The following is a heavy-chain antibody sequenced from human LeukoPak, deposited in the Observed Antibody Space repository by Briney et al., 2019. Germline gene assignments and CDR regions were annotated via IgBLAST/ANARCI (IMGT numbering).Heavy chain of an antibody. CDR3: ATGILGYCSGGSCRTPYHYYYGMDV. D-gene: IGHD2-15*01. CDR1: GGTFSSYA. CDR2: IIPIFGTA. V-gene: IGHV1-69*01. J-gene: IGHJ6*04. Sequence: SVKVSCKASGGTFSSYAISWVRQAPGQGLEWMGGIIPIFGTANYAQKVQGRVTITADESTSTAYLELSSLRSEDTALYYCATGILGYCSGGSCRTPYHYYYGMDVWGKGTTVTVSS.